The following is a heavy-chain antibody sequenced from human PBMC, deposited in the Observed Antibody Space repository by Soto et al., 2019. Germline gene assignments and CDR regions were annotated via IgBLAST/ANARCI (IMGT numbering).Heavy chain of an antibody. CDR2: MYHSGST. CDR1: GASVSSDNW. Sequence: PSETLSLTCTVPGASVSSDNWWTWVRQPPGKGLEWIGEMYHSGSTNYSPSLKSRVTISVDKSKNQFSLKLTSVTAADTALYYCARASAASMLRGAIINWGQGTLVTVSS. J-gene: IGHJ4*02. V-gene: IGHV4-4*02. D-gene: IGHD3-10*01. CDR3: ARASAASMLRGAIIN.